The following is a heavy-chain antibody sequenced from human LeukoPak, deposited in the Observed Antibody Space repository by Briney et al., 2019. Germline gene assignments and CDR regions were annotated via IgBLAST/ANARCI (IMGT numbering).Heavy chain of an antibody. CDR3: TRVAMATIMWAYFDY. D-gene: IGHD5-24*01. V-gene: IGHV3-49*04. J-gene: IGHJ4*02. CDR2: IRSKAYGGTT. Sequence: GGSLRLSCTASGFTFGDYAMSWVRQAPGKGLEWVGFIRSKAYGGTTEYAASVKGRFTISRDDSKSIAYLQMNSLKTEDTAVYYCTRVAMATIMWAYFDYWGQGTLVTVSS. CDR1: GFTFGDYA.